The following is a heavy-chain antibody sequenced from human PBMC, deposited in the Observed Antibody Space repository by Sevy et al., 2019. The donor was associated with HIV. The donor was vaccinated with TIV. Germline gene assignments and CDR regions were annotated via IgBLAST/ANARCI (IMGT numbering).Heavy chain of an antibody. V-gene: IGHV1-69*13. J-gene: IGHJ4*02. CDR2: IIPIFCTT. CDR3: ARGSNTMTWHFDY. Sequence: ASVKVSCKASGGTFSSYAISWVRQAPGQGLEWMAKIIPIFCTTNYAQKFQGRVTITADESTSTAYMELSSLKSEDTAVYYCARGSNTMTWHFDYWGQGTLVTVSS. D-gene: IGHD3-22*01. CDR1: GGTFSSYA.